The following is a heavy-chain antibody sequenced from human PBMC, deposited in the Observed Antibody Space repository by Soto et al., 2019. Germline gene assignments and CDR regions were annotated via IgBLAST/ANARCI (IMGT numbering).Heavy chain of an antibody. J-gene: IGHJ5*02. CDR2: IIPISDTA. CDR3: ATLVPAPIKLYPRLGWFDP. Sequence: ASVKVSCKASGGTFNSDTITWVRQAPGQGLEWMGGIIPISDTAHYAQNFQGRVTITADESTSTVYMELSSLRSEDTAVYYCATLVPAPIKLYPRLGWFDPWGQGTMVTVYS. V-gene: IGHV1-69*13. D-gene: IGHD2-2*02. CDR1: GGTFNSDT.